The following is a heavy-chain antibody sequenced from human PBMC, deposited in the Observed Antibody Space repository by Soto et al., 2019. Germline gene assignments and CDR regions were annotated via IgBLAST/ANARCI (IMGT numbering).Heavy chain of an antibody. Sequence: ASVKVSCKASGGTFSSYAISWVRQAPGQGLEWMGGIIPIFGTANYAQKFQGRVTITADESTSTAYRELGSLRSEDTAVYYCARAVSSIVVVPAARDFHYYYYGMDVWGQGTTVTVSS. CDR3: ARAVSSIVVVPAARDFHYYYYGMDV. D-gene: IGHD2-2*01. CDR2: IIPIFGTA. V-gene: IGHV1-69*13. J-gene: IGHJ6*02. CDR1: GGTFSSYA.